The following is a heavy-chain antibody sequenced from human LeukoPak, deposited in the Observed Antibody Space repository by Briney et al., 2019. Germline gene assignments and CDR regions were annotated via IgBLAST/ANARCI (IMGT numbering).Heavy chain of an antibody. CDR1: GFTFSSYA. CDR2: IQSDGRKE. V-gene: IGHV3-30*04. CDR3: VRDGAHWDLDY. J-gene: IGHJ4*02. Sequence: GGSLRLSCAASGFTFSSYAMHWVRQAPGKGLEWVALIQSDGRKEYYADSVKGRFTISRDNSKNTVHLRMNSLRPEDTAMYYCVRDGAHWDLDYWGQGTLVTVSS. D-gene: IGHD7-27*01.